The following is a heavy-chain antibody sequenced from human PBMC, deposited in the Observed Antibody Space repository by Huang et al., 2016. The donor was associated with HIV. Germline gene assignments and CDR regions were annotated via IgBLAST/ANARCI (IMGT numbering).Heavy chain of an antibody. D-gene: IGHD3-3*01. Sequence: QVHLEQSGAEVRKPGASVKVSCKVSGDILNQLSIHWGRQPPGKGLEWMGGVDPEDGKPIYAQTVQGRVTMTEDTSRDTAYMELSGLKSEDTAMYYCATRTPGFLERLLFYWGQGTLVTVSS. V-gene: IGHV1-24*01. CDR1: GDILNQLS. J-gene: IGHJ4*02. CDR3: ATRTPGFLERLLFY. CDR2: VDPEDGKP.